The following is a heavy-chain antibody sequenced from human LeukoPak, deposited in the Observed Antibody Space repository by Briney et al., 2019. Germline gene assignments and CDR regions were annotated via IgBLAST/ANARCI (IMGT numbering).Heavy chain of an antibody. Sequence: GGSLRLSCAASGMTFSSYGMNWVRLAPGKRLEWVSAISADGDDTYYGDSVKGRFTISRDNSKNTLYLQMNSLRAEDTAVYYCAKDWGYYYDSSGYYHFDYWGQGALVTVSS. D-gene: IGHD3-22*01. CDR3: AKDWGYYYDSSGYYHFDY. CDR2: ISADGDDT. CDR1: GMTFSSYG. J-gene: IGHJ4*02. V-gene: IGHV3-23*01.